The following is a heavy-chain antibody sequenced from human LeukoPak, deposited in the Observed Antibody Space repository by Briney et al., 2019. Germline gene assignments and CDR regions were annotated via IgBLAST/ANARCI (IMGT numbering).Heavy chain of an antibody. CDR1: GGSISSSSYY. CDR3: ASLHGRNLVNYFDY. CDR2: IYYSGRT. J-gene: IGHJ4*02. D-gene: IGHD2-21*01. Sequence: SETLSLTCAVSGGSISSSSYYWGWIRQPPGKGLEWSGSIYYSGRTFYNPSLKSRVTISVDTSKNQFSLKLSSVTAADTAVYYCASLHGRNLVNYFDYWGQGTLVTVSS. V-gene: IGHV4-39*01.